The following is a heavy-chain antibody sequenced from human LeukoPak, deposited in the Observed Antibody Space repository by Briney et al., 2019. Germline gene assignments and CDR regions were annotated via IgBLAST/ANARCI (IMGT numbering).Heavy chain of an antibody. D-gene: IGHD2-21*01. CDR2: IYWDDDK. V-gene: IGHV2-5*02. J-gene: IGHJ4*02. CDR3: VHGLPYCGGDCFDF. CDR1: GFSLSIGEVG. Sequence: SGPTLVNPTQTLTLTCTFSGFSLSIGEVGVGWIRQPPGKALGWLALIYWDDDKRYNPSLQGRLTITGDTSRNQVVLTVTNMAPVDTATYYCVHGLPYCGGDCFDFWGQGTPVTVSS.